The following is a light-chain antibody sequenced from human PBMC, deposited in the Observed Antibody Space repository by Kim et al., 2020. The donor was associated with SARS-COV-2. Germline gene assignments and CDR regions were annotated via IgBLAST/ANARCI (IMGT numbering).Light chain of an antibody. Sequence: EIVLTQSPGTLSLSPGERATLSCRASQSVGSDYLAWYQQKPGQAPRLLIYGASSRATGIPDRFSGSGSETDFTLTISRLEPEDFAVYYCQQYGNSPGTFGRGTKLEI. V-gene: IGKV3-20*01. CDR2: GAS. CDR3: QQYGNSPGT. J-gene: IGKJ2*01. CDR1: QSVGSDY.